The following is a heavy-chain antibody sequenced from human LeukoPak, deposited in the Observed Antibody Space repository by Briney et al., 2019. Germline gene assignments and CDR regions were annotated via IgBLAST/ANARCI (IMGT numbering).Heavy chain of an antibody. CDR3: ARGRAPKVAGMGNWFDP. CDR1: GFTLSTYD. D-gene: IGHD6-19*01. J-gene: IGHJ5*01. Sequence: GGSLRLSCGASGFTLSTYDMHWVRQATGRGLEWVSAIGTNGATYYPDSVKGRFTISRDNAKNSLYLQMNNLNAGDTAVYYCARGRAPKVAGMGNWFDPWGQGTLVTVSS. V-gene: IGHV3-13*04. CDR2: IGTNGAT.